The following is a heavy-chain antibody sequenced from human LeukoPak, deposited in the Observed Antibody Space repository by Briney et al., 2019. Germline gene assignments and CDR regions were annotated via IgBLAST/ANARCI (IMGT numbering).Heavy chain of an antibody. CDR2: IYYSGST. V-gene: IGHV4-59*01. CDR1: GGSISSYY. CDR3: ARMVSYQLPQPGYFDY. J-gene: IGHJ4*02. D-gene: IGHD2-2*01. Sequence: SETLSLTCTVSGGSISSYYWSWIRRPPGKGLEWIGYIYYSGSTNYNPSLKSRVTISVDTSKNQFSLKLSSVTAADTAVYYCARMVSYQLPQPGYFDYWGQGTLVTVSS.